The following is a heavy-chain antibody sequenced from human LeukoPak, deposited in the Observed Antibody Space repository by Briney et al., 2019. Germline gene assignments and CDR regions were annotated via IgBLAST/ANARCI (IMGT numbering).Heavy chain of an antibody. V-gene: IGHV3-23*01. CDR2: IDEGDGTT. Sequence: GGSLRLSCAASGSTFSSHAMNWLRQAPGKGLDWFSSIDEGDGTTHYADSVKDRFPISSDDYTNTLYLQLNSLRVEDTAVYYCAKQWLVGSWGQGTLVTVSS. J-gene: IGHJ4*02. D-gene: IGHD6-19*01. CDR3: AKQWLVGS. CDR1: GSTFSSHA.